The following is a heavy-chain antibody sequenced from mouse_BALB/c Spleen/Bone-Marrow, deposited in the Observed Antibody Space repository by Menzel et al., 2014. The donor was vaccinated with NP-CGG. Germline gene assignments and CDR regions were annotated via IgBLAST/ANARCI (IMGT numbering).Heavy chain of an antibody. CDR3: AREGNYFDY. Sequence: VKVVESGPGLVAPSQSLSITCTVSGFSLTVYGLNWVRQPPGKGLEWLGMIWGDGITDYNSAFKSRLSISKDDSKSXVFLKMNSLQTDDTAKYYCAREGNYFDYWGQGTTLTVSS. V-gene: IGHV2-6-7*01. CDR2: IWGDGIT. J-gene: IGHJ2*01. CDR1: GFSLTVYG.